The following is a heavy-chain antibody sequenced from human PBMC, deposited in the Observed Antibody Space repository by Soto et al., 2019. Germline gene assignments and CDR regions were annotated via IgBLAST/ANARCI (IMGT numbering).Heavy chain of an antibody. CDR3: ATTESPVTTRPYYFDY. D-gene: IGHD4-17*01. V-gene: IGHV1-69*02. J-gene: IGHJ4*02. CDR2: INPILGIA. Sequence: QVQLVQSGAEVKKPGSSVKVSCKASGGTFSSYTISWVRQAPGQGLEWMGRINPILGIANYAQKFQGRVTIPEDKSTSTAYMQLSSLRSEDTAVYYCATTESPVTTRPYYFDYWGQGTLVTVSS. CDR1: GGTFSSYT.